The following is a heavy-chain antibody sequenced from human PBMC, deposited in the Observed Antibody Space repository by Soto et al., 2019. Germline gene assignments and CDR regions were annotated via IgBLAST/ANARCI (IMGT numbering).Heavy chain of an antibody. CDR2: IYYSGST. D-gene: IGHD6-19*01. CDR1: GGSISSYY. Sequence: SETLSLTCTVSGGSISSYYWSWIRQPPGKGLEWIGYIYYSGSTNYNPSLKSRVTISVDTSKNQFSLKLSSVTAADTAVYYCARVRYSSGWDYYYYGMDVWGQGTTVTVSS. V-gene: IGHV4-59*01. CDR3: ARVRYSSGWDYYYYGMDV. J-gene: IGHJ6*02.